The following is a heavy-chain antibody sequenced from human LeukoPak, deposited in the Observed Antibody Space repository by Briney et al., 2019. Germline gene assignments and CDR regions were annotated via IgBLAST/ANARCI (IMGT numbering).Heavy chain of an antibody. CDR1: GVSFSGYY. J-gene: IGHJ4*02. V-gene: IGHV4-34*01. CDR3: ARGKIVGAKFDY. D-gene: IGHD1-26*01. CDR2: INHSGSS. Sequence: SETLSLTCAVYGVSFSGYYWSWIRQPPGKGLEWIGEINHSGSSNYNPSLKSRVTISVDTSKNQFSLKLSSVTAADTAVYYCARGKIVGAKFDYWGQGTLVTVSS.